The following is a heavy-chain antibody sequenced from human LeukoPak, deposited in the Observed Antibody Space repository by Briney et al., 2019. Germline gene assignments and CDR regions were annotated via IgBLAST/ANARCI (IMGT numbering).Heavy chain of an antibody. J-gene: IGHJ6*02. Sequence: ASVKVSCKASGYTFTSYAMNWVRQAPGQGLEWMGWINTNTGNPTYAQGFTGRFVFSLDTSVSTAYLQISSLKAEDTAVYYCARDSGYCSSTSCYPLSYYYYGMDVWGQGTTVTVSS. CDR1: GYTFTSYA. D-gene: IGHD2-2*03. V-gene: IGHV7-4-1*02. CDR3: ARDSGYCSSTSCYPLSYYYYGMDV. CDR2: INTNTGNP.